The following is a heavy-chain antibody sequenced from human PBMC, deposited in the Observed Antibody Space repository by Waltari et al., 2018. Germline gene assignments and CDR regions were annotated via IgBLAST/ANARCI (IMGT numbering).Heavy chain of an antibody. CDR2: IKQDGSEK. CDR3: ARDRAGDDVYYYYGMDV. V-gene: IGHV3-7*01. D-gene: IGHD4-17*01. Sequence: EVQLVESGGGLGQPGGSLRLSFAASVFMFGCFWMSWVRQAPGKGLEWVANIKQDGSEKYYVDSVKGRFTISRDNAKNSLYLQMNSLRAEDTAVYYCARDRAGDDVYYYYGMDVWGQGTTVTVSS. CDR1: VFMFGCFW. J-gene: IGHJ6*02.